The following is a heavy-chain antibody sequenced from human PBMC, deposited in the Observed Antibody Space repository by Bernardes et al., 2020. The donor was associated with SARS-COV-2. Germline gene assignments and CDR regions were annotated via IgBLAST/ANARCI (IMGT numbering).Heavy chain of an antibody. Sequence: SETLSLTCAVYGESLSGYYWNWIRQPPGKGLEWIGEIRRGGTNYNPSLKSRVTISVDTSKNQFSLKLTSLTAADTAVYYCAIGGDNWNYLPLAYWGQGTLSTVSS. CDR3: AIGGDNWNYLPLAY. CDR2: IRRGGT. V-gene: IGHV4-34*01. CDR1: GESLSGYY. J-gene: IGHJ4*02. D-gene: IGHD1-7*01.